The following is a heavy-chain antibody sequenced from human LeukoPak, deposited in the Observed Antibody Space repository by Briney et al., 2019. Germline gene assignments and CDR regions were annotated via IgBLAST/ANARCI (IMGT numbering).Heavy chain of an antibody. J-gene: IGHJ4*02. V-gene: IGHV3-23*01. CDR2: ISGSGGST. CDR3: AKDPKLRYFDWLPDY. Sequence: GGSLRLSCAASGFTFSSYGMSWVRQAPGKGLEWVSAISGSGGSTYYADSVKGRFTISRDDSKNTLYLQMNSLRAEDTAVYYCAKDPKLRYFDWLPDYWGQGTLVTVSS. CDR1: GFTFSSYG. D-gene: IGHD3-9*01.